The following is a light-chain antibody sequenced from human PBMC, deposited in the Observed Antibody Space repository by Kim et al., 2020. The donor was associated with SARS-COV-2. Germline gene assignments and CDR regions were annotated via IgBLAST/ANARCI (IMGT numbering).Light chain of an antibody. CDR1: KLGDRY. CDR3: QAWAKPTGV. CDR2: HDS. Sequence: SYELTQPPSVSVSSGQTASITCSGDKLGDRYVCWYQQKPGQSPVMVIYHDSKRPSGIPERFSGSNSGKPATLTSSGPQARDEAAFSCQAWAKPTGVFAGG. V-gene: IGLV3-1*01. J-gene: IGLJ2*01.